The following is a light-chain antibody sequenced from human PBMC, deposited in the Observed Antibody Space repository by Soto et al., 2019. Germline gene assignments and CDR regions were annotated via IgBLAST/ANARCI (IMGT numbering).Light chain of an antibody. CDR1: QSVSSSY. J-gene: IGKJ4*01. V-gene: IGKV3-20*01. Sequence: EIVLTQSPGTLSLSPGERATLSCRASQSVSSSYLAWYQQKPGQAPRLLIYGASSRATGIPDRFSGSGSGTDFTLTISRLGPEGFAVYYCQQYGSSPLTFGGGTKVDIK. CDR2: GAS. CDR3: QQYGSSPLT.